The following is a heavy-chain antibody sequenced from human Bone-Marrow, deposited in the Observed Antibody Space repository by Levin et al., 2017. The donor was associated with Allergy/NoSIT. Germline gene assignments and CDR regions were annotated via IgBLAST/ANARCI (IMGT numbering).Heavy chain of an antibody. CDR3: ARRDSSSWGIDY. D-gene: IGHD6-13*01. J-gene: IGHJ4*02. CDR2: IYYSGST. Sequence: SETLSLTCTVSGGSISSSSYYWGWIRQPPGKGLEWIGSIYYSGSTYYNPSLKSRVTISVDTSKNQFSLKLSSVTAADTAVYYCARRDSSSWGIDYWGQGTLVTVSS. CDR1: GGSISSSSYY. V-gene: IGHV4-39*01.